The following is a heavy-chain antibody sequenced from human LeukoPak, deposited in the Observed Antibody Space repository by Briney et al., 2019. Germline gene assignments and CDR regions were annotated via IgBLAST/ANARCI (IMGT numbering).Heavy chain of an antibody. Sequence: PGGSLRLSCAASGFTFSSYSMNWVRQAPGKGLEWVSSISNSGSYIYYADSVKGRFTISRDNAKSSLYLQMNSLRAEDTAVYYCARVVLGRYCSSCYYFDYWGQGTLVTVSS. CDR1: GFTFSSYS. CDR3: ARVVLGRYCSSCYYFDY. J-gene: IGHJ4*02. D-gene: IGHD2-2*01. V-gene: IGHV3-21*01. CDR2: ISNSGSYI.